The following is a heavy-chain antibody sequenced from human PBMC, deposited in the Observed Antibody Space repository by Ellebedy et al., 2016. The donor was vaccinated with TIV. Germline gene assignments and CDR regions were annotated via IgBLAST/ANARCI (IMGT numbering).Heavy chain of an antibody. D-gene: IGHD6-19*01. V-gene: IGHV3-7*03. CDR2: IRQGGSEK. CDR3: AKTSGWYADYFDY. CDR1: GFTFSTYW. Sequence: GESLKISXAASGFTFSTYWMAWVRQAPGKGLEWVAHIRQGGSEKYYVDSVKGRFTISRDNSKNTLYLQLNSLRVEDTAKYYCAKTSGWYADYFDYWGQGTLVTVSS. J-gene: IGHJ4*02.